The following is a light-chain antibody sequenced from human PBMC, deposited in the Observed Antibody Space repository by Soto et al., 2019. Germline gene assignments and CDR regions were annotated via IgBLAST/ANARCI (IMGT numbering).Light chain of an antibody. V-gene: IGLV2-14*01. CDR1: SSDVGGYNY. CDR2: DVS. J-gene: IGLJ1*01. Sequence: QSALTQPASVSGSPGQSITISCTGTSSDVGGYNYVSWYHQHPGKVPKLMIYDVSNRPSGVSNRFSGSKSGNTASLTISGLQAEDEADYYCSSYTSSSTLYVFGTGTKLTVL. CDR3: SSYTSSSTLYV.